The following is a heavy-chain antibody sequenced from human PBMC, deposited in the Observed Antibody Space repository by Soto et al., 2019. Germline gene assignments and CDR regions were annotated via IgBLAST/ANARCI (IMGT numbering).Heavy chain of an antibody. Sequence: EVQLVQSGAEEKKPGDPLRISGKGLGYTFTGSGSGGLGQLPGKGLEWRGITYPGDSDTRYSPSFQGQVTISADKSITTAYLQWSSLKASDTAMYYCARRNYCSGGGCYYFDYWGQGTLVTVSS. CDR1: GYTFTGSG. V-gene: IGHV5-51*03. CDR2: TYPGDSDT. CDR3: ARRNYCSGGGCYYFDY. J-gene: IGHJ4*02. D-gene: IGHD2-15*01.